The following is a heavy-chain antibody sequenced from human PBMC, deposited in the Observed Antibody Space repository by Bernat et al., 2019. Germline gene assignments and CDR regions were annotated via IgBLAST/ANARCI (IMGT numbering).Heavy chain of an antibody. Sequence: QVQLVESGGGVVQPGRSLRLSCAASGFTFSTYGMHWVRQAPGKGLEWVAVISYDGSNKYDADSVKGRFTISRDNSKNTLFLQMNSLRAEDTAVYYCTKGPNHYYDSSGYMYYFDYWGQGALVTVSS. V-gene: IGHV3-30*18. CDR1: GFTFSTYG. CDR2: ISYDGSNK. CDR3: TKGPNHYYDSSGYMYYFDY. D-gene: IGHD3-22*01. J-gene: IGHJ4*02.